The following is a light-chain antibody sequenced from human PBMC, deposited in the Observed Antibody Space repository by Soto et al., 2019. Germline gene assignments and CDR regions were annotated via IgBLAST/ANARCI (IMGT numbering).Light chain of an antibody. V-gene: IGKV3-20*01. CDR2: DAS. J-gene: IGKJ1*01. CDR1: QSVSSY. Sequence: EIVLTQSPATLSLSPGERATLSCRASQSVSSYLAWYQQKPGQAPRLLIYDASTRAAGIPDRFSGSGSGTDFTLTISRLGPEDSAVYYCQQYGGSPWTFGQGTKVDI. CDR3: QQYGGSPWT.